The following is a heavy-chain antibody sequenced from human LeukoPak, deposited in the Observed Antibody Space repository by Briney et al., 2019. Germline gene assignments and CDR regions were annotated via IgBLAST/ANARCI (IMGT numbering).Heavy chain of an antibody. CDR3: ARDGVVAPAAPYYGVDV. CDR2: IYYSGST. D-gene: IGHD2-2*01. Sequence: SQTLSLTCTVSGGSISSGGYYWSWIRQHPGKGLEWIGYIYYSGSTYYNPSLRSRVTISVDTSKNQFSLKLSSVTAADTAVYYCARDGVVAPAAPYYGVDVWGQGTTVTVSS. CDR1: GGSISSGGYY. J-gene: IGHJ6*02. V-gene: IGHV4-31*03.